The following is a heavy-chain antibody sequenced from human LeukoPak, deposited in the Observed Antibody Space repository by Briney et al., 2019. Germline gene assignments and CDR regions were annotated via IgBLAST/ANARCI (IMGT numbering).Heavy chain of an antibody. CDR2: TYYRFKWYN. D-gene: IGHD6-13*01. CDR3: ASTTMSIAAAGTAFDY. J-gene: IGHJ4*02. CDR1: GDSVSSNSAA. V-gene: IGHV6-1*01. Sequence: SQTLSLTCAISGDSVSSNSAAWNWIRQSPSRGLEWLGRTYYRFKWYNDYAVSVKSRITINPDTSKNQFSLQLNSVTPEDTAVYYCASTTMSIAAAGTAFDYWGQGTLVTVSS.